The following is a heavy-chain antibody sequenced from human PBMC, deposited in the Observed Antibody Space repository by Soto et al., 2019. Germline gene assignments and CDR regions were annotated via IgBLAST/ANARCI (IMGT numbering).Heavy chain of an antibody. CDR2: IWDDGSNK. Sequence: QVQLVESGGGVVQPGRSLRLSCAASGFTFSSYGMHWVRQAPGKGLEWVAVIWDDGSNKYYADSVKGRFTISRDNSKNTLYLQINSLRAEDTAVYYCARGNYDSSGYLDFWGQGTLVTVSS. CDR3: ARGNYDSSGYLDF. V-gene: IGHV3-33*01. J-gene: IGHJ4*02. CDR1: GFTFSSYG. D-gene: IGHD3-22*01.